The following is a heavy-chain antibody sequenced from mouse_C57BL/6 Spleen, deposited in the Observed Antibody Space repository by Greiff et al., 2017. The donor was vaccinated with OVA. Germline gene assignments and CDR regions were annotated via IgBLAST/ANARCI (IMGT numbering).Heavy chain of an antibody. CDR3: ARHDGCFDY. CDR2: ISGGGGNT. J-gene: IGHJ2*01. D-gene: IGHD2-3*01. CDR1: GFTFSSYT. Sequence: EVKLVESGGGLVKPGGSLKLSCAASGFTFSSYTMSWVRQTPEKRLEWVATISGGGGNTYYPDSVKGRFTISRDNAKNTLYLQMSSLRSEDTALYYCARHDGCFDYWGQGTTLTVSS. V-gene: IGHV5-9*01.